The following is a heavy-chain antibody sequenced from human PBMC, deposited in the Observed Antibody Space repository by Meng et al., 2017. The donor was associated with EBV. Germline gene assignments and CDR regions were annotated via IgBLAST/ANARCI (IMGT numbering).Heavy chain of an antibody. CDR1: GGPFRYYA. Sequence: QGELVQAAAEVKKPGLSVKVSCKTSGGPFRYYAISWVRQAPGQGLEWLGGFLPRLGAPNYAQKFHGRVKITADESTSTHYMDLSSLRSEDTAIYYRASESGRGYTPDYWGQGTLVTVSS. V-gene: IGHV1-69*01. J-gene: IGHJ4*02. D-gene: IGHD3-10*01. CDR2: FLPRLGAP. CDR3: ASESGRGYTPDY.